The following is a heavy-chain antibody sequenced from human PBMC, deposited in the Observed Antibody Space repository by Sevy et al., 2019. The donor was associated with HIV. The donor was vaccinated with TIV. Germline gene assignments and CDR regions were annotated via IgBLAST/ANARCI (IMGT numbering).Heavy chain of an antibody. V-gene: IGHV4-31*03. D-gene: IGHD3-10*01. CDR3: ARGGTYYYRSGSHRYNWFDP. Sequence: SETLSLTCTVSGGSISSGGNYWSWIRQHPGKGLEWIGYIYYSGSTYYNPSLRSRVTISVDTSKNQFSLKLSSVTAADTAVYYCARGGTYYYRSGSHRYNWFDPWGQGTLVTVSS. CDR1: GGSISSGGNY. CDR2: IYYSGST. J-gene: IGHJ5*02.